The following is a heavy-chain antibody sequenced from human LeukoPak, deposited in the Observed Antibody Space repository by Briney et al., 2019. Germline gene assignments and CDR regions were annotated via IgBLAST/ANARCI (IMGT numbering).Heavy chain of an antibody. J-gene: IGHJ4*02. CDR3: ARAGDYDILTLVGY. CDR2: INPNSGGT. Sequence: ASVTLSCKASGYTFTSYGISWVRQAPGQGLEWMGWINPNSGGTNYAQKFQGRVTMTRDTSISTAYMELSRLRSDDTAVYYCARAGDYDILTLVGYWGQGNVTTVSS. V-gene: IGHV1-2*02. D-gene: IGHD3-9*01. CDR1: GYTFTSYG.